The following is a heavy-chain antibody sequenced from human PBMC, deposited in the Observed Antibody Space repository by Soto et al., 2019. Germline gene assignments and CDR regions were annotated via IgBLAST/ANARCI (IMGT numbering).Heavy chain of an antibody. CDR1: GYTFTSYG. CDR3: ARGRYGDY. CDR2: ISAHNGNT. V-gene: IGHV1-18*01. J-gene: IGHJ4*02. D-gene: IGHD1-1*01. Sequence: ASVKVSCKGSGYTFTSYGITWVRQAPGQGLEWMGWISAHNGNTDYAQKLQGRVTVTRDTSTSTAYMELRSLRSDDTAVYYCARGRYGDYWGQGALVTVSS.